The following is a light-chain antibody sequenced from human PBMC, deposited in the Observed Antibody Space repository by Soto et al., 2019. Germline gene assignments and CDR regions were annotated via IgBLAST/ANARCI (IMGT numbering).Light chain of an antibody. V-gene: IGLV1-44*01. Sequence: QSVLTQPPSASGTPGQRVTISCSGSSSNIGSNTVNWYQQLPGTAPKLLIYSNNQRPSGVPDRVSGSKSGTSASLAISGLQSEYEADYYCAAWDDSLNGSVVFGGGTKLTVL. J-gene: IGLJ2*01. CDR2: SNN. CDR3: AAWDDSLNGSVV. CDR1: SSNIGSNT.